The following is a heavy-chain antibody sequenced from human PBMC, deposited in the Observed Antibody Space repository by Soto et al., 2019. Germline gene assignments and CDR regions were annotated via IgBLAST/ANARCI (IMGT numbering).Heavy chain of an antibody. V-gene: IGHV4-4*02. CDR1: RFSVTNKKY. J-gene: IGHJ3*01. CDR3: ARDSRYCTDGGSSIMRDTSDV. CDR2: IYHSGAT. Sequence: QAQLQESGPGLVRPSGTLSLTCTVSRFSVTNKKYWYWGRQSPGKAVGWIGEIYHSGATYYNPCRSGKASKSSDKSKNQISLNRTSVTAADTAIYYRARDSRYCTDGGSSIMRDTSDVWGQGTLGAVSS. D-gene: IGHD2-8*01.